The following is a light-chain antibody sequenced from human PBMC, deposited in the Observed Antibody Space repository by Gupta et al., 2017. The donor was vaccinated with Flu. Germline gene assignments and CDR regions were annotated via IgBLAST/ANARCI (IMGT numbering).Light chain of an antibody. CDR1: QNINSW. CDR2: KTS. V-gene: IGKV1-5*03. J-gene: IGKJ2*01. CDR3: QQYNSYSMYT. Sequence: TLSASVGDRVTITCRASQNINSWLAWYQQKPGKAPNLLIYKTSNLESGVPSRFSGSGSGPEFTLTISSRQPDDFAIYYCQQYNSYSMYTFGQGTKLEMK.